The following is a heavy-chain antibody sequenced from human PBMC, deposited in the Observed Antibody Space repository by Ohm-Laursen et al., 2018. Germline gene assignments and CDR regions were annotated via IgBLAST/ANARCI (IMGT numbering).Heavy chain of an antibody. CDR1: GFTLNSHW. J-gene: IGHJ2*01. D-gene: IGHD4-23*01. CDR3: ARDGDYGGYSYFDL. V-gene: IGHV3-74*01. Sequence: SLRLSCAASGFTLNSHWMHWVRQAPGKGLVWVSRIKYDGSAIVYADSVKGRFTISRDNAKTTVSLQMNSLRAEDTAIYYCARDGDYGGYSYFDLWGRGTLVTVSS. CDR2: IKYDGSAI.